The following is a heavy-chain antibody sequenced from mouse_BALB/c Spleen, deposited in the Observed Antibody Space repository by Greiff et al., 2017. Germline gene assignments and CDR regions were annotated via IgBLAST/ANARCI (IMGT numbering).Heavy chain of an antibody. V-gene: IGHV5-15*02. D-gene: IGHD2-4*01. CDR2: ISNLAYSI. CDR1: GFTFGDYG. Sequence: EVKLMESGGGLVQPGGSRKLSCAASGFTFGDYGMAWVRQAPGKGPEWVAFISNLAYSIYYADTVTGRFTISRENAKNTLYLEMSSLRSEDTAMYYCARAGDYDAIFAYWGQGTLVTVSA. J-gene: IGHJ3*01. CDR3: ARAGDYDAIFAY.